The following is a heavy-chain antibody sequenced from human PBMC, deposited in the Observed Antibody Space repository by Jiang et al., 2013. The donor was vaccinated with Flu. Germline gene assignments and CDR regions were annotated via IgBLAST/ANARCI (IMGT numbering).Heavy chain of an antibody. Sequence: SQTLSLTCAISGDSVSGHNVGWHWLRQSPSRGLEWLGGTYYRSQWFTDYPVSVQSRITINPDTSKNQFSLQLNSVTPEDTAVYYCARAMTVSGTYDYWGQGTLVSVSS. CDR2: TYYRSQWFT. D-gene: IGHD6-19*01. J-gene: IGHJ4*02. CDR3: ARAMTVSGTYDY. CDR1: GDSVSGHNVG. V-gene: IGHV6-1*01.